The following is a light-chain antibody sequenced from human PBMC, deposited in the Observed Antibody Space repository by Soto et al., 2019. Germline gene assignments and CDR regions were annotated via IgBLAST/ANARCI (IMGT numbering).Light chain of an antibody. Sequence: EIVMTHSPASLAVSPCESVTLSFRASQSVASNLAWYQQKPGQAPRLLIYQTSIRAAGIPARFSASGSGTDFTLTISDVQPEDFALYYCHQRQSWPRTFGQGTKVDIK. CDR1: QSVASN. CDR3: HQRQSWPRT. CDR2: QTS. J-gene: IGKJ1*01. V-gene: IGKV3D-15*03.